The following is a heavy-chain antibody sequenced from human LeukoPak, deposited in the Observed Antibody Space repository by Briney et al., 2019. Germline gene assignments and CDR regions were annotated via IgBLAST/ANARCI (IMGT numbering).Heavy chain of an antibody. CDR2: IYTGGST. D-gene: IGHD3-3*01. CDR3: ARAYDFWSGYYIDY. Sequence: GGSLRLSCAISGFTVRSNYMTWVRQAPGKGLEWVSVIYTGGSTYYADSVKGRFTISRDNSKNTLYLQMNTLRAEDTAVYYCARAYDFWSGYYIDYWGQGTLVTVSS. CDR1: GFTVRSNY. V-gene: IGHV3-53*01. J-gene: IGHJ4*02.